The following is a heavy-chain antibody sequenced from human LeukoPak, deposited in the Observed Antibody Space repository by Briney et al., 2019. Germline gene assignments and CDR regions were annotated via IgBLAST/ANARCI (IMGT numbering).Heavy chain of an antibody. D-gene: IGHD3-3*01. CDR2: ISSSSGYI. V-gene: IGHV3-21*01. Sequence: GGSLRLSCAASGFTFSSSSMNWVRQAPGKGLEWVSSISSSSGYIYYADSVKGRFTISRDNAKNSLYLQMNSLRAEDTAVYYCARNGVVSDALDVWGQGTMVTVSS. CDR3: ARNGVVSDALDV. J-gene: IGHJ3*01. CDR1: GFTFSSSS.